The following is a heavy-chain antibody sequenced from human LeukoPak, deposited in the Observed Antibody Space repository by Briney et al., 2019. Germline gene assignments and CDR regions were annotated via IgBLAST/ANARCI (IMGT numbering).Heavy chain of an antibody. Sequence: SETLSLTCTVSGGSISSSSYYWGWIRRPPGKGLEWIGSIYYSGSTYYNPSLKSRVSICVDTSKNQFSLKLSSVTAADTAVYYCARRLDPWGQGTLVTVSS. CDR2: IYYSGST. CDR3: ARRLDP. V-gene: IGHV4-39*01. CDR1: GGSISSSSYY. J-gene: IGHJ5*02.